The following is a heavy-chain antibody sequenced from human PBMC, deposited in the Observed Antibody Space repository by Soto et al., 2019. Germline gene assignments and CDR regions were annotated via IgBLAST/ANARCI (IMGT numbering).Heavy chain of an antibody. J-gene: IGHJ3*02. CDR1: GGTFSRYA. V-gene: IGHV1-69*01. D-gene: IGHD2-21*01. CDR3: ARGSTCLGGYCYPRWNAFDI. Sequence: QVQLVQSGAEVKKPGSSVKVSCKASGGTFSRYAISWVRQAPGQGLEWMGGIIPIFGTANYAQKFQGRVTITADESTSTAYMELSSLRSEDTAVYYCARGSTCLGGYCYPRWNAFDIWGQGTMVTVSS. CDR2: IIPIFGTA.